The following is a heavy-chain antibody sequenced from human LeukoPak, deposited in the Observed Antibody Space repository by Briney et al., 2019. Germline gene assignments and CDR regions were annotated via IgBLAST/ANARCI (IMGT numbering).Heavy chain of an antibody. Sequence: PGGSLRLSCAASGFTFSTYAMHWVRQAPGKGLEWVSAVSGSGGDTYYADSVTGRFTISRDNSKNTLYVLLNSLRAEDTAVYYCATTLNTGFFQSWGRGTMVTVSS. CDR2: VSGSGGDT. CDR3: ATTLNTGFFQS. CDR1: GFTFSTYA. V-gene: IGHV3-23*01. D-gene: IGHD5-18*01. J-gene: IGHJ5*02.